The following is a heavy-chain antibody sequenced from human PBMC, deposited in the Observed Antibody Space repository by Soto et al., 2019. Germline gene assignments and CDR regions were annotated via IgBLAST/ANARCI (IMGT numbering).Heavy chain of an antibody. CDR2: IIPIFGTA. V-gene: IGHV1-69*12. Sequence: QVQLVQSGAEVKKPGSSVKVSCKASAGTFSSYAISWVRQAPGQGLEWMGGIIPIFGTANYAQKFQGRVTITADECTSRAYMELSSLRSEDTAVDYWAREWGRISQAYGMDVWGQGTTVTVSS. D-gene: IGHD1-26*01. CDR1: AGTFSSYA. J-gene: IGHJ6*02. CDR3: AREWGRISQAYGMDV.